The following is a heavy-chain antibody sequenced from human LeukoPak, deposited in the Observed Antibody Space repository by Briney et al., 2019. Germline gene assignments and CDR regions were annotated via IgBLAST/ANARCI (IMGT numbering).Heavy chain of an antibody. Sequence: AASVKVSCKASGGTFSSYAISWVRQAPGQGLEWMGSIIPILGIANYAQKFQGRVTITADKSTSTAYMELSSLRSEDTAVYYCASQDYTDDYGSGSPFDYWGQGTLGTVSS. D-gene: IGHD3-10*01. CDR1: GGTFSSYA. J-gene: IGHJ4*02. CDR2: IIPILGIA. CDR3: ASQDYTDDYGSGSPFDY. V-gene: IGHV1-69*04.